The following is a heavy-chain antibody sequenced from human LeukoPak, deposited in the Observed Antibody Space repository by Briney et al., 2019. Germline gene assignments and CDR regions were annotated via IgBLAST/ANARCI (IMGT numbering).Heavy chain of an antibody. D-gene: IGHD3-22*01. V-gene: IGHV5-51*01. J-gene: IGHJ4*02. CDR1: GYSFTSYW. CDR2: IYPGDSDT. Sequence: GESLKISCKGSGYSFTSYWIGWVRQMPGKGLEWMGIIYPGDSDTRYSPSFQGQVTISADKSISTAYLQWSSLKASGTAMYYCVGGDYYDSSGYYFSYWGQGTLVTVSS. CDR3: VGGDYYDSSGYYFSY.